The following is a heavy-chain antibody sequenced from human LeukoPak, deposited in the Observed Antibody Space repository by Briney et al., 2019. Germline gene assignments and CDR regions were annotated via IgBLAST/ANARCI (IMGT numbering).Heavy chain of an antibody. CDR1: GFTFSSYA. CDR2: ISSSGGRT. D-gene: IGHD6-13*01. Sequence: GGSLRLSCAASGFTFSSYAMHWVRQAPGKGLEYVSAISSSGGRTYYADSVRGRFTISRDNSKNTLYLQMSSLRAEDTAVYYCVKGRYSNSWYSSDYWGQGTLVTVSS. CDR3: VKGRYSNSWYSSDY. V-gene: IGHV3-64D*09. J-gene: IGHJ4*02.